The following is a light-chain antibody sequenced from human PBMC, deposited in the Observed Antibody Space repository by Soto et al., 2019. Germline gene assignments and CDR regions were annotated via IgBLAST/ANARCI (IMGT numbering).Light chain of an antibody. V-gene: IGLV2-14*01. J-gene: IGLJ2*01. CDR2: EVS. CDR1: SSDVGGYNY. Sequence: QSVLTQPASVSGSPGQSITISCTGTSSDVGGYNYVSWYQQYPGKAPKLIIYEVSNRPSGVSNRVSGSKAGNTASLTISGLQAEDEADYFCSSYTSTSTHVVFGGGTKLTVL. CDR3: SSYTSTSTHVV.